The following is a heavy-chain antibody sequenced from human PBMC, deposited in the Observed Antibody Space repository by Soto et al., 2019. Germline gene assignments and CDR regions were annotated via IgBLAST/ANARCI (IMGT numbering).Heavy chain of an antibody. CDR2: IGIAGDT. CDR3: ARDRHGMDV. V-gene: IGHV3-13*01. Sequence: DVQLVESGGTLVQPGGSLRLSCAAPGFSFSDYDMHWVRQATGKGLEWVSGIGIAGDTYYSGSVKGRFTISRENAKNSLYLQMNSLRAGDTAVYYCARDRHGMDVWGQGTTVTVSS. J-gene: IGHJ6*02. CDR1: GFSFSDYD.